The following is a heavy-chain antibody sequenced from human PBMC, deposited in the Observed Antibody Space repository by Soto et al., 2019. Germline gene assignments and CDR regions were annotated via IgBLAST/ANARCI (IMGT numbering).Heavy chain of an antibody. CDR2: INPSGGST. CDR3: ARGVVVVVAANSGYWFDP. D-gene: IGHD2-15*01. V-gene: IGHV1-46*01. CDR1: GYTFTSYY. Sequence: QVQLVQSGAEVKKPGASVKVSCKASGYTFTSYYMHWVRQAPGQGLEWMGIINPSGGSTSYAQKFQGRVTMTRDTSTSTVYMELSSLRSEDTAVYYCARGVVVVVAANSGYWFDPWGQGTLVTVSS. J-gene: IGHJ5*02.